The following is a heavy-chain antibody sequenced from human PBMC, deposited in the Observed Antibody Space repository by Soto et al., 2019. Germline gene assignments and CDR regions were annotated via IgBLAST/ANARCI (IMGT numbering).Heavy chain of an antibody. CDR3: ARDHFWALNPRYYYGMDV. CDR2: IWYDGSNK. CDR1: GFTFSSYG. J-gene: IGHJ6*02. V-gene: IGHV3-33*01. Sequence: GGSLRLSCAASGFTFSSYGMHWVRQAPGKGLEWVAVIWYDGSNKYYADSVKGRFTISRDNSKNTLYLQMNSLRAEDTAVYYCARDHFWALNPRYYYGMDVWGQGTTVTVSS. D-gene: IGHD3-3*02.